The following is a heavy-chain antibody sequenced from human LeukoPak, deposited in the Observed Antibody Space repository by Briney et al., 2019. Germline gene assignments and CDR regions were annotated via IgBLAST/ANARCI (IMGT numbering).Heavy chain of an antibody. D-gene: IGHD1-26*01. Sequence: GGSLRLPCVASGFTFSSYAMSWVRQAPGKGLEWVSAISGTGGSTYYADSVKGRVTISRDNSKNTLYLQMNSLRAEDTAVYYCAKAGVGAISMFDYWGQGALVTVSS. V-gene: IGHV3-23*01. CDR2: ISGTGGST. CDR1: GFTFSSYA. CDR3: AKAGVGAISMFDY. J-gene: IGHJ4*02.